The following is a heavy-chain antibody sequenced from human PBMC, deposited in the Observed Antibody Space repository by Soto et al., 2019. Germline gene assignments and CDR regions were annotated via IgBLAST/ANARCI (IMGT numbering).Heavy chain of an antibody. CDR3: AREIRLAISEYFDY. J-gene: IGHJ4*02. V-gene: IGHV1-69*06. Sequence: GASVKVSCKASGYTFTSYGISWVRQAPGQGLEWMGGISPNFGKANYAQKFQGRVTMTADKSTSTAYMELSSLRSEDTAVYYCAREIRLAISEYFDYWGQGTLVTVSS. CDR2: ISPNFGKA. CDR1: GYTFTSYG.